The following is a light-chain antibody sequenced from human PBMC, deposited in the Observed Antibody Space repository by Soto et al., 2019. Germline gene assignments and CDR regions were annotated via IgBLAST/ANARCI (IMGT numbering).Light chain of an antibody. CDR2: DAS. Sequence: DIHMTQSPSSLSASVGDRVTITCQASQDITFYLNWYQQKPGKAPKLLIYDASNLETGVPSRFSGSGSGTYFTFTISSLQPEDIATYYCQQYDNLPLTFGPGTTVDFK. CDR3: QQYDNLPLT. CDR1: QDITFY. J-gene: IGKJ3*01. V-gene: IGKV1-33*01.